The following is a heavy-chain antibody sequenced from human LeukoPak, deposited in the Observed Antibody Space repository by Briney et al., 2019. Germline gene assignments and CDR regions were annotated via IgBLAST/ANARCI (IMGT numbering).Heavy chain of an antibody. CDR3: ARWGYGSGSYPPNFDY. CDR2: INHSGST. J-gene: IGHJ4*02. Sequence: SETLSLTCTASGGSISSSGFYWNWIRQPPGKGLEWIGEINHSGSTNYNPSLKSRVTISVDTSKNQFSLKLSSVTAADTAVYYCARWGYGSGSYPPNFDYWGQGTLVTVSS. V-gene: IGHV4-39*07. CDR1: GGSISSSGFY. D-gene: IGHD3-10*01.